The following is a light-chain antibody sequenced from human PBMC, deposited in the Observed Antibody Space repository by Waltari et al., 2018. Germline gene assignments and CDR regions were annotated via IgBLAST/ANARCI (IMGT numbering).Light chain of an antibody. CDR2: RND. V-gene: IGLV1-44*01. Sequence: QSVLTQPPSASGTPGQRVTIPCSGTYSKLGNNVVNWYQQFPGKAPKLLIYRNDQRPSGVPDRFSGSKSGSSASLAISGLQSEDEADYYCAAWDDSLNGHWVFGGGTKVTVL. J-gene: IGLJ3*02. CDR3: AAWDDSLNGHWV. CDR1: YSKLGNNV.